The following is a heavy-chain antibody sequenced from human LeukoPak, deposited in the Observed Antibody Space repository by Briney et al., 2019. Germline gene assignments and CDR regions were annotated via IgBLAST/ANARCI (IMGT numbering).Heavy chain of an antibody. CDR3: ARGPNGYNWNYGWFDP. J-gene: IGHJ5*02. CDR1: GYTFTSYG. D-gene: IGHD1-7*01. Sequence: ASVKVSCKASGYTFTSYGISWVRQAPGQGLEWMGWISAYNGNTNYAQKLQGRVTMTTDTSTSTAYMELRSLRSDDTAVYYCARGPNGYNWNYGWFDPRGQGTLVTVSS. V-gene: IGHV1-18*01. CDR2: ISAYNGNT.